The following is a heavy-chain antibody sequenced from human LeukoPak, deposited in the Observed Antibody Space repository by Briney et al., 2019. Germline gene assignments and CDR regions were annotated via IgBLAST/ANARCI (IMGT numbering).Heavy chain of an antibody. V-gene: IGHV4-4*07. D-gene: IGHD3-3*01. CDR3: ARDRREELRFFYYMDA. Sequence: SETLSLTCTVSGDSISGGYWSWLRQSAGKRLEWIGRVRAGGYSNYNPSLKSRVSMSVDTSKNQFSLRPTSVTAADTAVYYCARDRREELRFFYYMDAWGKGTTVTVSS. CDR1: GDSISGGY. CDR2: VRAGGYS. J-gene: IGHJ6*03.